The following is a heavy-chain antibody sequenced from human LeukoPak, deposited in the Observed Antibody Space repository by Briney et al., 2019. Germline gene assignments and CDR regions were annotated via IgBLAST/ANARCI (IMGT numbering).Heavy chain of an antibody. V-gene: IGHV1-3*03. Sequence: ASVKVSCKASGYTFTNYAMHWVRQASGQRLEWMGWINAGNGNTKYSQEFQGRVTISRDTSASTAYMELSSLTSEDMAVYYCARVVKYSSGPLTDLLPYYFDSWGQGTLVTVSS. D-gene: IGHD6-19*01. J-gene: IGHJ4*02. CDR2: INAGNGNT. CDR1: GYTFTNYA. CDR3: ARVVKYSSGPLTDLLPYYFDS.